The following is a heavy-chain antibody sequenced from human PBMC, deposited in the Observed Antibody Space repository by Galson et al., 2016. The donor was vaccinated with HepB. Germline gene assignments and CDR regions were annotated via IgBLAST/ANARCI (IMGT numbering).Heavy chain of an antibody. CDR2: IIANGGTT. J-gene: IGHJ4*02. CDR3: AKDAPSGRVVTGTWDS. CDR1: GFTFNTYA. Sequence: SLRLSCAASGFTFNTYAMSWVRQAPGKGLGSVSAIIANGGTTSFAASLHGPLTLPRDHSKNTPYLQMNSLRAEDTAVYYCAKDAPSGRVVTGTWDSWGQGTLVTVSS. D-gene: IGHD2-21*02. V-gene: IGHV3-23*01.